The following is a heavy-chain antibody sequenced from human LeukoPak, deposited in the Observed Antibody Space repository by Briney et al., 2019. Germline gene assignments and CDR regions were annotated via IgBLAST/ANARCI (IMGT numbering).Heavy chain of an antibody. V-gene: IGHV1-18*01. D-gene: IGHD2-15*01. CDR2: ISAYNGNT. CDR3: ARELGSVVVAATGWPNWFDP. CDR1: GYTFTSYG. J-gene: IGHJ5*02. Sequence: GASVKVSCKASGYTFTSYGISWVRQAPGQGLEWMGWISAYNGNTNYAQKLQGRVTMTPDTSTSTAYMELRSLRSDDTAVYYCARELGSVVVAATGWPNWFDPWGQGTLVTVSS.